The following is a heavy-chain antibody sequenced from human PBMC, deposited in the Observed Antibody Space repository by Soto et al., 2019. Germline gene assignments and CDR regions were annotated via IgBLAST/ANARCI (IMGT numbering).Heavy chain of an antibody. D-gene: IGHD3-10*01. CDR2: TRNKANSYTT. J-gene: IGHJ6*02. Sequence: GGSLRLSCAASGFTFSVHYMDWVRQAPGKGLEWVGRTRNKANSYTTDYAASVKGRFTISRDESKNSLYLQMNSLKTEDTAVYYCARGPIRLGAQYYYYDTAVWGQGTTATVSS. CDR1: GFTFSVHY. CDR3: ARGPIRLGAQYYYYDTAV. V-gene: IGHV3-72*01.